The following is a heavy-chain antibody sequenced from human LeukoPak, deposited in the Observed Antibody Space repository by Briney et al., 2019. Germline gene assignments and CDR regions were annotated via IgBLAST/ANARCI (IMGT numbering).Heavy chain of an antibody. Sequence: PGGSLRLSCAASGFTVSSNYMSWVRQAPGKGLEWVSVIYSGGSTYYADSVKGRFTISGDNSKNTLYLQMNSLRAEDTAVYYCARVLLWFGELPSLGFDYWGQGTLVTVSS. J-gene: IGHJ4*02. V-gene: IGHV3-53*01. CDR1: GFTVSSNY. CDR3: ARVLLWFGELPSLGFDY. CDR2: IYSGGST. D-gene: IGHD3-10*01.